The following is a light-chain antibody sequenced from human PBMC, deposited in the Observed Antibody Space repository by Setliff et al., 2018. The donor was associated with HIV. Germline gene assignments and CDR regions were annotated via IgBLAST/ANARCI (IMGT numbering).Light chain of an antibody. V-gene: IGLV2-14*01. Sequence: QSVLTQPASVSGSPGQSITISCTGTSSDIGTYNYVSWYQRHPGKAPKLMIHEVSNRPSGVSNRFSGSKSGNTASLTISGLQAEDEADYYCSSSTSSNLGMFGGGTKVTVL. CDR2: EVS. CDR3: SSSTSSNLGM. CDR1: SSDIGTYNY. J-gene: IGLJ3*02.